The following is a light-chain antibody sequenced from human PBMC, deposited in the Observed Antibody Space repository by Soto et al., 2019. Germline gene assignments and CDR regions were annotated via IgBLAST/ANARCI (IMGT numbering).Light chain of an antibody. CDR3: HQYGSSPCYT. CDR1: QSVSSRS. V-gene: IGKV3-20*01. Sequence: DIVLTQSPGTPSLSTGERATLSCRASQSVSSRSLAWYQQKPGQAPTLLIYGASSRATGIPDRFSGSGSGTDFTLTIRRLEPEDFAVYYCHQYGSSPCYTVGQGTTLEIK. J-gene: IGKJ2*01. CDR2: GAS.